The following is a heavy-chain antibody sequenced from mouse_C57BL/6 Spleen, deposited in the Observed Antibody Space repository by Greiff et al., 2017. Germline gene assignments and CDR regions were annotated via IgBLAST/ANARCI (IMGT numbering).Heavy chain of an antibody. CDR1: GYTFTSYD. Sequence: QVQLKESGPELVKPGASVKLSCKASGYTFTSYDINWVKQRPGQGLEWIGWIYPRDGSTKYTEKVKGKATLTVDTSSSTAYMELHSLTSEDSAVYVCARQPYGSSYEWYFDVWGTGTTVTVSS. D-gene: IGHD1-1*01. CDR2: IYPRDGST. V-gene: IGHV1-85*01. CDR3: ARQPYGSSYEWYFDV. J-gene: IGHJ1*03.